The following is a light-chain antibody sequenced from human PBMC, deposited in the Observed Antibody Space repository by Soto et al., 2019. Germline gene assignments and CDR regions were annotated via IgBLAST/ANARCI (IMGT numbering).Light chain of an antibody. V-gene: IGKV1-27*01. Sequence: DIQMTQSPSSLSASVGDRVTITCRASQDISVYLAWYQQKPGKVPTLLIYSASTLQSGVPSRFSGSGSGTDFTLTISSLQPEDVATYYCQKFNTAPLTCGQGTRLEI. CDR2: SAS. J-gene: IGKJ5*01. CDR3: QKFNTAPLT. CDR1: QDISVY.